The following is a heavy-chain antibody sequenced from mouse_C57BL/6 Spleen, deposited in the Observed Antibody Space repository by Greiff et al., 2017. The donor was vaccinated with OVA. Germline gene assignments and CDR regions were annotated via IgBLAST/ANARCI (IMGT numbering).Heavy chain of an antibody. D-gene: IGHD2-1*01. J-gene: IGHJ4*01. CDR2: ISSGSSTI. V-gene: IGHV5-17*01. CDR1: GFTFSDYG. Sequence: EVKLMESGGGLVKPGGSLKLSCAASGFTFSDYGMHWVRQAPEKGLEWVAYISSGSSTIYYADTVKGRCTISRDNAKNTLFLQMTSLRSEDTAMYYCARGNSYAMDYWGQGTSVTVSS. CDR3: ARGNSYAMDY.